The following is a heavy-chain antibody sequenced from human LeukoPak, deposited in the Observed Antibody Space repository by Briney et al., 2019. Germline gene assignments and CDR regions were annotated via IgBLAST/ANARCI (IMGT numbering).Heavy chain of an antibody. Sequence: SETLSLPCTVSGGSIDGYYWRWIRQSPGKGLEWLGYIYYNGSAYYIPSLNSRVIISLHTSKNQLSLNLRSVTAADTAVYYCARVSRGIFLAADNWGQGTLVTVSS. J-gene: IGHJ4*02. CDR2: IYYNGSA. CDR1: GGSIDGYY. D-gene: IGHD3-3*01. V-gene: IGHV4-59*01. CDR3: ARVSRGIFLAADN.